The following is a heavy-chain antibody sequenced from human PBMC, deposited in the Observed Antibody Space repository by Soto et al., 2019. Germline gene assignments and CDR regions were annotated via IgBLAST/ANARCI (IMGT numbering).Heavy chain of an antibody. CDR3: ARANWAPLPDY. D-gene: IGHD7-27*01. CDR2: INSDGSST. J-gene: IGHJ4*02. CDR1: GFTFSSYW. Sequence: GGSLRLSCAASGFTFSSYWMHWVRQAPGKGLVWVSQINSDGSSTSYADSVKGRFTISRDNAKNTVFLQMNSLRAEDTAVYYCARANWAPLPDYWGQGTLVTVSS. V-gene: IGHV3-74*01.